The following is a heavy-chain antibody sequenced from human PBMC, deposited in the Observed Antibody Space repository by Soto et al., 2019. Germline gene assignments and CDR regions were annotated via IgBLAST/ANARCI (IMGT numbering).Heavy chain of an antibody. CDR3: ARGGGVGVAGSAAFDM. D-gene: IGHD3-3*01. CDR2: INPATGAA. Sequence: QLHLVQSGAVVKKPGASVTVSCSASGYPVTAYYMHWVRQAPGRGLEWMGGINPATGAAKYPQTCQGRATMTRDTATSTVFMELSGLTSEDTAVFYCARGGGVGVAGSAAFDMWGQGTLVTVSS. CDR1: GYPVTAYY. V-gene: IGHV1-2*02. J-gene: IGHJ3*02.